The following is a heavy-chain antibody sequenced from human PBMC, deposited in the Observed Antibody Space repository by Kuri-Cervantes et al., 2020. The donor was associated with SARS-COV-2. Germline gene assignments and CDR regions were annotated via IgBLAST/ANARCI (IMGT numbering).Heavy chain of an antibody. J-gene: IGHJ5*02. V-gene: IGHV4-61*08. Sequence: SETLSLTCTVSGGSISSGGYYWSWIRQPPGKGLEWIGYIYHSGSTYYNPSLKSRVTIPVDTSKSQFSLKLSSVTAADTAVYYFARTDSPPLNWFDPWGQGTLVTVSS. CDR3: ARTDSPPLNWFDP. CDR2: IYHSGST. CDR1: GGSISSGGYY. D-gene: IGHD2-21*01.